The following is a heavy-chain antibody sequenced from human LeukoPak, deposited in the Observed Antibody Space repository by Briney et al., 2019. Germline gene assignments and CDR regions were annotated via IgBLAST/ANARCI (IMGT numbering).Heavy chain of an antibody. CDR2: ISGSGGST. V-gene: IGHV3-23*01. CDR3: AKASLGDIEVVPAAIPSPFDY. J-gene: IGHJ4*02. CDR1: GFTFSSYA. D-gene: IGHD2-2*02. Sequence: AGGSLRLSCAASGFTFSSYAMSWVRQAPGKGLEWVSVISGSGGSTDYADSVKGRFTISRDNSKTTLYLQMNSLRAEDTAVYYCAKASLGDIEVVPAAIPSPFDYWGQGTLFTVSS.